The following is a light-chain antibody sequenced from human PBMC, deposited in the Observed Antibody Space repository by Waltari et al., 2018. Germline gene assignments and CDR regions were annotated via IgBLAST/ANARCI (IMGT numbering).Light chain of an antibody. Sequence: QSGLTQPASVSGSPGQSITISCTGTSRDVGGYDWVSWYQQHPDKAPKVVILDVSYRPSGVSTRFSGSKSGNTASLTISGLQAEDEADYYCTSYTSSHSLVFGTGTKVTVL. V-gene: IGLV2-14*03. J-gene: IGLJ1*01. CDR1: SRDVGGYDW. CDR3: TSYTSSHSLV. CDR2: DVS.